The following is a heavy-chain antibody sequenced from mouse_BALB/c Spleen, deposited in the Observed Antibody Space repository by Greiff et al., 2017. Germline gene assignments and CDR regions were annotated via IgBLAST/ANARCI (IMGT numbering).Heavy chain of an antibody. V-gene: IGHV2-9*02. D-gene: IGHD1-1*02. CDR3: ARDPNYAMDY. CDR1: GFSLTSYG. J-gene: IGHJ3*01. CDR2: IWAGGST. Sequence: VKLQESGPGLVAPSQSLSITCTVSGFSLTSYGVHWVRQPPGKGLEWLGVIWAGGSTNYNSALMSRLSISKDNSKSQVFLKMNSLQTDDTAMYYCARDPNYAMDYWGQGTLVTVSA.